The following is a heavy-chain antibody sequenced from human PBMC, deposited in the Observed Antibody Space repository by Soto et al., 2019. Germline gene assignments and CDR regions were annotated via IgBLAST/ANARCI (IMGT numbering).Heavy chain of an antibody. CDR3: AKDLWGSWTVDY. CDR2: IHPSGDTT. Sequence: QVQLVQSGAEVKEPGASVKVSCKASGFTFPNYHMHWVRQAPGQGLEWMGIIHPSGDTTTYAQNFQGRLAMTRDTSTSTAYMELSSLTSEDTAVYYCAKDLWGSWTVDYWGQGTLITVSS. D-gene: IGHD3-16*01. V-gene: IGHV1-46*01. J-gene: IGHJ4*02. CDR1: GFTFPNYH.